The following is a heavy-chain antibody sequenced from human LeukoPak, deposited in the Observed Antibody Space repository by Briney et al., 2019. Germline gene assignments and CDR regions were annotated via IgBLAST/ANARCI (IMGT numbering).Heavy chain of an antibody. CDR1: GFTFSSYE. CDR2: ISSSVNTI. D-gene: IGHD3-3*02. Sequence: GGSLRLSCVASGFTFSSYEMNWVRQAPGKGLEWVSYISSSVNTIYYADSVKGRCTISRDNAKKSLYLQMNSLRAEDTGVYYCARVALTVAETEDYWGQGTLVTVSS. CDR3: ARVALTVAETEDY. V-gene: IGHV3-48*03. J-gene: IGHJ4*02.